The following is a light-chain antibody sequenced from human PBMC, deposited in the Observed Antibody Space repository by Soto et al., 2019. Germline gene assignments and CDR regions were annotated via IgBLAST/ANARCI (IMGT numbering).Light chain of an antibody. J-gene: IGKJ5*01. V-gene: IGKV1-39*01. CDR1: QTVSTY. CDR3: RQSYSSPMT. CDR2: ATS. Sequence: FQMTQSPYSLSASIGDSVTITCRTSQTVSTYLNWYQQKPGKAPRLLIYATSSLQSGVPSTFSGSGSGTDFTLTINSLQPEDFGTYYCRQSYSSPMTFGPGTRLEIK.